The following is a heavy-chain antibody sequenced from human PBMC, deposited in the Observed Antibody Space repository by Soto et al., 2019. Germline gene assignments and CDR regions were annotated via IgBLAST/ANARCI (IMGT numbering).Heavy chain of an antibody. D-gene: IGHD6-19*01. CDR2: IYYSGST. Sequence: SETLSLTCTVSGGSVSSGSYYWSWIRQPPGKGLGWIGYIYYSGSTNYNPSLKSRVTISVDTSKNQFSLKLSSVTAADTAVYYCARDLLKSGWYFDYWGQGTLVTVSS. CDR3: ARDLLKSGWYFDY. J-gene: IGHJ4*02. V-gene: IGHV4-61*01. CDR1: GGSVSSGSYY.